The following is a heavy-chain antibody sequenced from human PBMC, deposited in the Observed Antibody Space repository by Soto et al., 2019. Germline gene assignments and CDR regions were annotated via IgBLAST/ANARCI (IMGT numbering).Heavy chain of an antibody. Sequence: SLRLSCAASGFTVSSNYMSWVRQAPGKGLEWVSVIYSGGSTYYADSVKGRFTISRDNSKNTLYLQMNSLRAEDTAVYYCARGSSDIVVVPAAPTRYYYYYGMDVWGQGTTVTVSS. J-gene: IGHJ6*02. D-gene: IGHD2-2*01. V-gene: IGHV3-53*01. CDR3: ARGSSDIVVVPAAPTRYYYYYGMDV. CDR2: IYSGGST. CDR1: GFTVSSNY.